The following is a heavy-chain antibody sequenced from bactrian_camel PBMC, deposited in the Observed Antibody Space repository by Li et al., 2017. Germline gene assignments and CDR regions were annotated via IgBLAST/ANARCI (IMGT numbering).Heavy chain of an antibody. D-gene: IGHD4*01. CDR2: IGTGGRSI. Sequence: HVQLVESGGGLVQVGGSLRLSCKASVTTFKPSALGWFRQVPGNEREAVACIGTGGRSIGYADSVKGRFTISQDNAKDTVSLQMNSLELEDSGLYSCKTSPGKTSYSDYDVLPCFTYWGEGTQVTVS. J-gene: IGHJ4*01. CDR1: VTTFKPSA. V-gene: IGHV3S63*01. CDR3: KTSPGKTSYSDYDVLPCFTY.